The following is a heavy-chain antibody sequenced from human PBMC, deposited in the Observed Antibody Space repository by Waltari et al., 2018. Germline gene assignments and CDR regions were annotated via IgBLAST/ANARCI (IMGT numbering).Heavy chain of an antibody. V-gene: IGHV4-4*02. CDR2: IYHSGST. J-gene: IGHJ4*02. CDR1: GGSIRSSHW. Sequence: QLQLQESGPGLVKPSGTLSLTCAVSGGSIRSSHWRSWVSQPPGKGLAWIGEIYHSGSTNYNPSLKSRVTISVDKSKNQFSLKLSSVTAADTAVYYCARGPYYYDSSGYYGLDYWGQGTLVTVSS. CDR3: ARGPYYYDSSGYYGLDY. D-gene: IGHD3-22*01.